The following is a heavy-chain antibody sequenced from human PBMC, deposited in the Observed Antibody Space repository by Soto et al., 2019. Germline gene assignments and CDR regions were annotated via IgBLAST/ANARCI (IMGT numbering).Heavy chain of an antibody. CDR2: INHSGST. Sequence: SETLSLTCAVYGGSFSGYYWSWIRQRPGKGLEWIGEINHSGSTNYNPSLKSRVTISVDTSKNQFSLKLSSVTAADTAVYYCATRRIAARRDWFDPWGQGTLVTVSS. V-gene: IGHV4-34*01. CDR3: ATRRIAARRDWFDP. CDR1: GGSFSGYY. J-gene: IGHJ5*02. D-gene: IGHD6-6*01.